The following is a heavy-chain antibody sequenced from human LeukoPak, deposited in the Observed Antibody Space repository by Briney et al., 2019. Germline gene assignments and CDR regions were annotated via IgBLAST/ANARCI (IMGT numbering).Heavy chain of an antibody. V-gene: IGHV3-74*03. CDR1: GFTFSTYW. CDR3: ALYCSSTSCYRYYGMDV. CDR2: INGDGTST. D-gene: IGHD2-2*01. Sequence: GGSLRLSCAASGFTFSTYWMHWVRQAPGKGLLWVSRINGDGTSTKYADSVKGRFTISRDNARHTLYLQMNSLRAEDTAVYYCALYCSSTSCYRYYGMDVWGQGTTVTVSS. J-gene: IGHJ6*02.